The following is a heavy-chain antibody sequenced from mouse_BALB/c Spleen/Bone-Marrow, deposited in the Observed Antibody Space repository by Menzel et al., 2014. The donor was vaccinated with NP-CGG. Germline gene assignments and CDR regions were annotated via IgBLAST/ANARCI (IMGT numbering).Heavy chain of an antibody. J-gene: IGHJ2*02. CDR1: GYAFSFYW. Sequence: QVQLKESGAELVRPGSSVKISCKTSGYAFSFYWMNWVKQRPGQGLEWIGQIYPGDGDTNYNGKFKGKATLTADTSSGTAYMQLSSQTSEDSAVYFCARAGLSTDYWGQGTSLTVSS. D-gene: IGHD1-1*01. CDR2: IYPGDGDT. CDR3: ARAGLSTDY. V-gene: IGHV1-80*01.